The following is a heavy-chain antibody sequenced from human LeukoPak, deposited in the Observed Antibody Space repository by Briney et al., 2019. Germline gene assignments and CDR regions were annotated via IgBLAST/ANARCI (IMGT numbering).Heavy chain of an antibody. J-gene: IGHJ4*02. CDR3: AAEITMVRGVIVDY. CDR2: VVVGSGNT. D-gene: IGHD3-10*01. V-gene: IGHV1-58*02. CDR1: GFTFTSSA. Sequence: SVKASCKASGFTFTSSAMQWVRQARGQRLEWIGWVVVGSGNTNYAQKFQERVTITRDMSTSTAYMELSSLRSEDTAVYYCAAEITMVRGVIVDYWGQGTLVTVSS.